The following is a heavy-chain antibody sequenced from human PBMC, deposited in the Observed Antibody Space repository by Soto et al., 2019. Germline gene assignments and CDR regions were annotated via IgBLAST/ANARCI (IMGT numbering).Heavy chain of an antibody. J-gene: IGHJ4*02. V-gene: IGHV1-18*01. Sequence: QVQLVQSGAEVKKPGASGKVSCRASGNTFTSYVITWVRQAPGQGLEGMGWTSVYNGNTNYAQKLQGRVTMTTDTSTSTAYMELRSLRSDDTAVYYCARDPIIGSYGPGRLGGDYWGQGTLVTVSS. CDR3: ARDPIIGSYGPGRLGGDY. CDR2: TSVYNGNT. D-gene: IGHD5-18*01. CDR1: GNTFTSYV.